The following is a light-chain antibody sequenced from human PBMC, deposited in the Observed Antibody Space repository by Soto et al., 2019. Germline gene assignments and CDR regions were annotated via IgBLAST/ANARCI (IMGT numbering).Light chain of an antibody. J-gene: IGLJ2*01. V-gene: IGLV1-47*01. Sequence: QSAVTQPPSASGTPGQRVTISCSGSSSNIGTNFVYWYQHLPGTAPKLLIYRTAHRPSGVPDRFSGSKSGTSASLAISGLRSEDEADYFCAAWDDSLSVVVFGGGTKLTVL. CDR2: RTA. CDR1: SSNIGTNF. CDR3: AAWDDSLSVVV.